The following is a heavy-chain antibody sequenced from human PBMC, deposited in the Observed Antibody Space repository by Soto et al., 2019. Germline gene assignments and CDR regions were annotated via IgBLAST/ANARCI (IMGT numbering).Heavy chain of an antibody. D-gene: IGHD4-4*01. Sequence: QVQLVESGGGVVQPGRSLRLSCAASGFTLSSYGMHWVRQAPGKGLEWVAVISYDGSNKYYADSVKGRFTISRDNSKNTLYLQMNSLRAEDTAVYYCAKDVTSGGMDVWGQGTTVTVSS. CDR2: ISYDGSNK. V-gene: IGHV3-30*18. CDR1: GFTLSSYG. CDR3: AKDVTSGGMDV. J-gene: IGHJ6*02.